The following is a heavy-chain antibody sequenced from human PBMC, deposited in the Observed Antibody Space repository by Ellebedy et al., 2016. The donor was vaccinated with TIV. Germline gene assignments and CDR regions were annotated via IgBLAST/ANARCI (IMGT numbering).Heavy chain of an antibody. CDR3: ARAPPRRSTYYYYYYGMDV. D-gene: IGHD2-15*01. V-gene: IGHV4-30-4*01. CDR2: IYYSGST. CDR1: GGSTSSGDDY. Sequence: SETLSLTCTVSGGSTSSGDDYWSWIRQPPGKGLEWIGYIYYSGSTHYNPSLKSRLTISADTSKNQFSLKLSSVTAADTAVYYCARAPPRRSTYYYYYYGMDVWGQGTTVTVSS. J-gene: IGHJ6*02.